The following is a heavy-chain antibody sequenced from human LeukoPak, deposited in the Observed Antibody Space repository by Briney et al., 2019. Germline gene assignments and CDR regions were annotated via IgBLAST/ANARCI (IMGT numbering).Heavy chain of an antibody. V-gene: IGHV4-34*01. Sequence: SETLSLTCAVYGGSFSGYYWSWIRQPPGKGLEWIGEINRSGSTNYNPSLKSRVTISIDTSKNQFSLRLSSVTAADTAVYYCARGSSGSYYTLFDYWGQGTLVTVSS. CDR2: INRSGST. CDR1: GGSFSGYY. J-gene: IGHJ4*02. CDR3: ARGSSGSYYTLFDY. D-gene: IGHD1-26*01.